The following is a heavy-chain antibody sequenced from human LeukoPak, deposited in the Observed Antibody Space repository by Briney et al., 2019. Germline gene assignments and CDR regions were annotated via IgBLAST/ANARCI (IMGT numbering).Heavy chain of an antibody. CDR3: ARGLYYYGTDAFDI. V-gene: IGHV3-21*01. CDR1: GFSFSSYS. J-gene: IGHJ3*02. D-gene: IGHD3-16*01. Sequence: TGGSLRLSCAPPGFSFSSYSMNWVRQAPGRGLEWVSSISASGNYIYYADSVKGRFTISRDSAENSLYLQMNSLGAEDTAVYYCARGLYYYGTDAFDIWGQGTMVTVS. CDR2: ISASGNYI.